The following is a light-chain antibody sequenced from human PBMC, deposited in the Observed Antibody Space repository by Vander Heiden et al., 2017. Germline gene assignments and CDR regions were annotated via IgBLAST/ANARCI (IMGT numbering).Light chain of an antibody. CDR2: QDN. CDR3: QAWDSSTVV. Sequence: SYELTQPPPVSVSPGQTASITCSGDTLGDKYACWYQLKPGQSPVLVIYQDNRRPSGIPERFFGSNSGNTATLTISVTQAMDEADYYCQAWDSSTVVFGGGTKLTVL. V-gene: IGLV3-1*01. J-gene: IGLJ2*01. CDR1: TLGDKY.